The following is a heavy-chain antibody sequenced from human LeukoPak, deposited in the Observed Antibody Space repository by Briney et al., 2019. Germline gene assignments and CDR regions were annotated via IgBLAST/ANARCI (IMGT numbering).Heavy chain of an antibody. D-gene: IGHD2-8*02. V-gene: IGHV4-59*01. J-gene: IGHJ4*02. CDR3: ARGTSGDFDY. CDR1: GGSISSYY. CDR2: IYYSGST. Sequence: SETLSLTCTVSGGSISSYYWSWIRQPPGKGLEWIGYIYYSGSTNYNPPLKSRVTISVDTSKNQFSLKLSSVTAADTAVYYCARGTSGDFDYWGQGTLVTVSS.